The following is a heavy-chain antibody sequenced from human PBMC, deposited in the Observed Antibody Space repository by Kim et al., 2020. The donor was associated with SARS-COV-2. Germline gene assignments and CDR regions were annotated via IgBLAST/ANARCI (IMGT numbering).Heavy chain of an antibody. Sequence: GGSLRLSCVVSGFPFSGYVMHWVRQAPGKGLEWAAVISNDGREKYTADSVKGRFIISRDNSKNTLFLQMNSLGPEDTAMYYCAKNGYSYGLTYLGYYFD. J-gene: IGHJ4*01. CDR2: ISNDGREK. CDR1: GFPFSGYV. D-gene: IGHD5-18*01. V-gene: IGHV3-30*18. CDR3: AKNGYSYGLTYLGYYFD.